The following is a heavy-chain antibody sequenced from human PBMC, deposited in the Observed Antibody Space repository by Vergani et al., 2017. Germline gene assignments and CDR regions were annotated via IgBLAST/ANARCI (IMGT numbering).Heavy chain of an antibody. CDR2: IYYSGRT. D-gene: IGHD5-24*01. Sequence: QVQLQESGPGLVKPSQTLSLTCTVSGGSISSGDYYWSWIRQPPGKGLEWIGYIYYSGRTYYNPSLKSRVTISVDTSKNQFSLKLSSVTAADTAVYYCARDPRDGYTYKGLGFDYWGQGTLVTVSS. V-gene: IGHV4-30-4*08. CDR1: GGSISSGDYY. J-gene: IGHJ4*02. CDR3: ARDPRDGYTYKGLGFDY.